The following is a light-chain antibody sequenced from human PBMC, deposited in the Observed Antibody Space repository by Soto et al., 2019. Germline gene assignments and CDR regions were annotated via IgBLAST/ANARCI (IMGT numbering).Light chain of an antibody. Sequence: VFTQTPCTLSLSPGERATLSCRASQSVSSNSLAWYQQKPGQAPRLLIYGASSRATGIPDRFSGSGSGTDFTLTISRLEPEDFAVFYCQQYGSLPPTFGQGTKVDIK. CDR3: QQYGSLPPT. CDR1: QSVSSNS. CDR2: GAS. J-gene: IGKJ1*01. V-gene: IGKV3-20*01.